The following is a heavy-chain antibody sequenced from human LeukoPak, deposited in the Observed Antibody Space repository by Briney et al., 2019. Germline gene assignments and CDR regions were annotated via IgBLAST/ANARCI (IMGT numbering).Heavy chain of an antibody. CDR3: ARAPGGFYDILTGYYKD. CDR1: GYTFTSYY. D-gene: IGHD3-9*01. V-gene: IGHV1-46*01. Sequence: ASVKVSCKASGYTFTSYYMHWVRQAPGQGLEWMGIINPSGGSTSYAQKFQGRVTMTRDMSTSTVYMELSSLRSDDTAVYYCARAPGGFYDILTGYYKDWGQGTLVTVSS. CDR2: INPSGGST. J-gene: IGHJ4*02.